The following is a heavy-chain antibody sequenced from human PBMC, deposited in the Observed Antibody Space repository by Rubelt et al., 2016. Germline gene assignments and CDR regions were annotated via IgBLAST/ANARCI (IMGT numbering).Heavy chain of an antibody. CDR2: INHSGST. CDR1: GGSFSGYY. D-gene: IGHD1-26*01. V-gene: IGHV4-34*01. CDR3: ARHSYSSWYFDY. J-gene: IGHJ4*02. Sequence: QVQLQQWGAGLLKPSETLSLTCAVYGGSFSGYYWSWIRQSPGKGLEWIGEINHSGSTNYNPSLKSRVTISTDASKNQFSLQLTSVTAADTAVYYCARHSYSSWYFDYWDQGTLVTVSS.